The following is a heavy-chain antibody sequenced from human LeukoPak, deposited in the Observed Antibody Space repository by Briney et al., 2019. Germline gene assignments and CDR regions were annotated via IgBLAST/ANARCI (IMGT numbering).Heavy chain of an antibody. J-gene: IGHJ4*02. CDR2: ISSSGSTI. D-gene: IGHD2-2*01. Sequence: PGGSLRLSCAASGFTFSSYEMNWVRQAPGKGLEWVSDISSSGSTIYYADSVKGRFTISRDNAKNSLYLQMNSLRAEDTAVYYCARWGNIVVVPAAMPDWGQGTLVTVSS. CDR1: GFTFSSYE. V-gene: IGHV3-48*03. CDR3: ARWGNIVVVPAAMPD.